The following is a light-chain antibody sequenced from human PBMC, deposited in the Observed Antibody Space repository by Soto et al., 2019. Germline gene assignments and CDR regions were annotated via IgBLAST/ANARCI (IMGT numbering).Light chain of an antibody. CDR1: SSDVGGYSF. CDR2: EVN. CDR3: SSYAGTNNRYV. V-gene: IGLV2-8*01. J-gene: IGLJ1*01. Sequence: QSALTQPPSASGSPGQSVTISCTGTSSDVGGYSFVSWYQQHPGKVPKLIIYEVNKRPSGVPDRFSGSKSGNTASLTVSGLQADDEADYYCSSYAGTNNRYVFGTGTKLTVL.